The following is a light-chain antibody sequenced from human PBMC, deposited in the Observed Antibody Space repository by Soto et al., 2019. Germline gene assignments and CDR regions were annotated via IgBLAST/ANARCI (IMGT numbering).Light chain of an antibody. J-gene: IGKJ2*01. CDR3: QQRSNWPHS. CDR1: QSVSSY. Sequence: EIVLTQSPATLSLSPGERATLSCRASQSVSSYLAWYQQKPGQAPRLLIYDASNRATRIPARFSGSVSGTHFTLTISCLEPEDFTVYYCQQRSNWPHSFGQGTKLEIK. CDR2: DAS. V-gene: IGKV3-11*01.